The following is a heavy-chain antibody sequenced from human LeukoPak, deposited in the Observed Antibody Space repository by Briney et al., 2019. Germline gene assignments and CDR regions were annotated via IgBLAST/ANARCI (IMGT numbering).Heavy chain of an antibody. CDR1: GYTFTSYD. Sequence: AASVKVSCKASGYTFTSYDINWVRQATGQGLEWMGWMNPNSGNTGYAQKFQGRVTMTRDTSISTAYMELSRLRSDDTAVYYCARVLGRRVDDELDYWGQGTLVSVSS. CDR2: MNPNSGNT. D-gene: IGHD3/OR15-3a*01. CDR3: ARVLGRRVDDELDY. J-gene: IGHJ4*02. V-gene: IGHV1-8*01.